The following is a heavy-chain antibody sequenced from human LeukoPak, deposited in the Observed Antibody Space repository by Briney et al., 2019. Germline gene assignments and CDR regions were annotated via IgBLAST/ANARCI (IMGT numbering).Heavy chain of an antibody. CDR3: ARSGLSRFGF. J-gene: IGHJ4*02. V-gene: IGHV3-23*01. D-gene: IGHD2/OR15-2a*01. CDR2: FSGSGGST. CDR1: GFTFSNYA. Sequence: PGGSLRLSCAASGFTFSNYAMSWVRQAPGKGLEWVSAFSGSGGSTYYANSVKGRFTISRDNSKNTLYLQMNSLRAEDTAVYYCARSGLSRFGFWGQGTLVTVSS.